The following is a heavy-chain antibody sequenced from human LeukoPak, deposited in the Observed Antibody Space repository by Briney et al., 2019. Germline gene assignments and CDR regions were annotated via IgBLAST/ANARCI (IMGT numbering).Heavy chain of an antibody. CDR1: GFTFSSYG. CDR2: IWYDGSNK. Sequence: GGSLRLSCAASGFTFSSYGMHWVRQAPGKGLEWVAVIWYDGSNKYYADSVKGRFTISRDNSRNTLYLQMNSLRAEDTAVYYCARHPNLYGDYSYTSGWYFDLWGRGTLVTVSS. J-gene: IGHJ2*01. CDR3: ARHPNLYGDYSYTSGWYFDL. V-gene: IGHV3-33*01. D-gene: IGHD4-17*01.